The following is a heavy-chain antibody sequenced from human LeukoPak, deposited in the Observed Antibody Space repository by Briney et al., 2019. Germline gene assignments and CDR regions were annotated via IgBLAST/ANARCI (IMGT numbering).Heavy chain of an antibody. J-gene: IGHJ6*03. D-gene: IGHD3-9*01. CDR1: GFTFSRYA. V-gene: IGHV3-23*01. CDR2: ISGSGGST. CDR3: AKGQNILTGYKNYYYYYYMDV. Sequence: GGSLRLSCAASGFTFSRYAMSWVRQAPGKGLEWVSAISGSGGSTNYADSVKGRFTISRDNSKNTLYLQMNSLRAEDTAVYYCAKGQNILTGYKNYYYYYYMDVWGKGTTVTISS.